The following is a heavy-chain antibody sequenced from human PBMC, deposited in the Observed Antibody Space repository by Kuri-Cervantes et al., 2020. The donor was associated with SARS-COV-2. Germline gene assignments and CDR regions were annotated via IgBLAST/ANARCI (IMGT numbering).Heavy chain of an antibody. CDR3: ARAGGYSYAVFDY. J-gene: IGHJ4*02. Sequence: SETLSLTCTVSGDSISSSSYYWGWIRQPPGKGLEWIGSIYYSGSTYYNPSLKSRVTVSVDTSKNQFSLKLSSVTAADTAVYYCARAGGYSYAVFDYWGQGTLVTVSS. D-gene: IGHD5-18*01. CDR2: IYYSGST. V-gene: IGHV4-39*07. CDR1: GDSISSSSYY.